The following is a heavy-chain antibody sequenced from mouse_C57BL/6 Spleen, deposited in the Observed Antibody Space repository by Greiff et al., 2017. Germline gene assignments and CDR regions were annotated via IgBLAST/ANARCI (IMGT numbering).Heavy chain of an antibody. CDR2: IWSGGST. CDR3: ARKAGGNYGYYAMDY. D-gene: IGHD2-1*01. Sequence: QVQLKESGPGLVQPSQSLSITCPVSGFSLTSYGVHWVRQSPGKGLEWLGVIWSGGSTDYNAAFISRLSISKDNSKSQVFFKMNSLQADDTAIYYCARKAGGNYGYYAMDYWGQGTSVTVSS. V-gene: IGHV2-2*01. CDR1: GFSLTSYG. J-gene: IGHJ4*01.